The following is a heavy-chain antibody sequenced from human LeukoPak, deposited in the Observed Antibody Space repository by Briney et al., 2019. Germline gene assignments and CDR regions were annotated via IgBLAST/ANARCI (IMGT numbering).Heavy chain of an antibody. D-gene: IGHD4-17*01. CDR2: FDPEDGET. V-gene: IGHV1-24*01. CDR1: GYTLSELS. CDR3: ATRHPHYGDYVEDY. J-gene: IGHJ4*02. Sequence: GASVKVSCKVSGYTLSELSMQWVRQAPGKGLEWMGGFDPEDGETIYAQKFQDRVTMTEDTSTDTAYMELSSQRSEDTAVYYCATRHPHYGDYVEDYWGQGTVVTVSS.